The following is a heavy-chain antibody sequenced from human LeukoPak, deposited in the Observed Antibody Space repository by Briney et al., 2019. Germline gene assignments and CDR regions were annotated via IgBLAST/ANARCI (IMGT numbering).Heavy chain of an antibody. J-gene: IGHJ4*02. CDR2: ISSSGSTI. D-gene: IGHD3-16*02. CDR1: GFTFSDYY. Sequence: GGSLRLSCAASGFTFSDYYMSWIREAPGKGLEWVSYISSSGSTIYYADSVKGRFTISRDNVKNSLYLQMNRLRAEDTAVYYRARAGAYDYLWGRYLDYWGQGTLVSVSS. CDR3: ARAGAYDYLWGRYLDY. V-gene: IGHV3-11*01.